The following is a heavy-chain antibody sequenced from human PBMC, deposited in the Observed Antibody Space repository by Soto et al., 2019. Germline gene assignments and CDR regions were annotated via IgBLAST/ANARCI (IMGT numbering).Heavy chain of an antibody. D-gene: IGHD1-20*01. Sequence: SETLSLTCTVSDYSIGSGYYWGWIRQPPGKGLEWIGSIIHSVNTNYNPSLKSRVTMSVDTSKNQFSLKRSSVIAADTAVYYCARHGGKLGITGTMGNFDYWGQGSLVTVSS. V-gene: IGHV4-38-2*02. CDR1: DYSIGSGYY. CDR3: ARHGGKLGITGTMGNFDY. J-gene: IGHJ4*02. CDR2: IIHSVNT.